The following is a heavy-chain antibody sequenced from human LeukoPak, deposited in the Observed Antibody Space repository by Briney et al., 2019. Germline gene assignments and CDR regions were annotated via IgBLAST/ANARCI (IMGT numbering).Heavy chain of an antibody. V-gene: IGHV4-38-2*01. CDR1: GYSISSGYY. CDR3: ARVRGWAEFDY. CDR2: IYHSGST. D-gene: IGHD6-19*01. J-gene: IGHJ4*02. Sequence: SETLSLTCAVSGYSISSGYYWGWIRQPPGKGLEWIGSIYHSGSTYYNPSLKSRVTISVDTSKNQFSLKLSSVTAADTAVYYCARVRGWAEFDYWGQGTLVTVSS.